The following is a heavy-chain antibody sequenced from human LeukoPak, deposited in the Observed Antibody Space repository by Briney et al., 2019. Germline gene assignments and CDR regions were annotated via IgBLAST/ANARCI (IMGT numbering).Heavy chain of an antibody. CDR2: IYYSGST. J-gene: IGHJ6*02. Sequence: SSETRSLACTVSGASISSCGYYWSWIRQHPGKGLEWIGYIYYSGSTYYNPSLKSRVAISLDTSKRQFSLRLTSVTAADTAVYYCARDGCSSTSCYFDYSYGMHVWGQG. CDR1: GASISSCGYY. V-gene: IGHV4-31*03. CDR3: ARDGCSSTSCYFDYSYGMHV. D-gene: IGHD2-2*01.